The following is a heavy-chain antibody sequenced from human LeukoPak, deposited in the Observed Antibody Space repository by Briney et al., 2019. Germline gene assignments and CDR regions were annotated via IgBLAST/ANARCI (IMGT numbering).Heavy chain of an antibody. V-gene: IGHV3-33*01. CDR3: ARALYDSSGSPDY. D-gene: IGHD3-22*01. J-gene: IGHJ4*02. Sequence: GGSLRLSCAASGFTFSSYGMHWVRQAPGKGLEWVAVIWDDGSNKYYADSVKGRFTISRDNSKNTLYLQMNSLRAEDTAVYYCARALYDSSGSPDYWGQGTLVTVSS. CDR1: GFTFSSYG. CDR2: IWDDGSNK.